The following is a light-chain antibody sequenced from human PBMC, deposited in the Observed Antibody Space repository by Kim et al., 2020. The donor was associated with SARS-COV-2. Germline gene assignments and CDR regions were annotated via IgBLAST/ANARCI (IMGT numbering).Light chain of an antibody. V-gene: IGKV3-11*01. Sequence: SLSPGETADLSCRASQTVRTYLAWYQQKPGQSPRLLIYDASNRATGIPARFSGSGSGTDFTLTISSLEPEDFAVYYCQQRGNWPTFGQGTRLEIK. CDR1: QTVRTY. CDR2: DAS. CDR3: QQRGNWPT. J-gene: IGKJ5*01.